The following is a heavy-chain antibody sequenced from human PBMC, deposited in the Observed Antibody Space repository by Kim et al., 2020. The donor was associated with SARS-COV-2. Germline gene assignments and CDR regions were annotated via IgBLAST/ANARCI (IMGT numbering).Heavy chain of an antibody. CDR3: AREGDSGSYVS. CDR2: A. Sequence: ANYAQKFQGRVTITADDSTSTAYMELSSLRSEDTAVYYCAREGDSGSYVSWGQGTLVTVSS. D-gene: IGHD1-26*01. J-gene: IGHJ4*02. V-gene: IGHV1-69*01.